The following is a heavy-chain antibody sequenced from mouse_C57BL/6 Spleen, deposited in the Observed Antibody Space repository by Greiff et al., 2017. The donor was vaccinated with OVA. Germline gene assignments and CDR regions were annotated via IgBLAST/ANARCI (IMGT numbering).Heavy chain of an antibody. CDR1: GYTFTDYY. J-gene: IGHJ2*01. CDR3: ASMIYYGDDGDY. D-gene: IGHD2-2*01. V-gene: IGHV1-76*01. CDR2: IYPGSGNT. Sequence: VQLQQSGAELVRPGASVKLSCKASGYTFTDYYINWVKQRPGQGLEWIARIYPGSGNTYYNEKFKGKATLTAEKSSSTAYMQLSSLTSEDSAVYFCASMIYYGDDGDYWGQGTTLTVSS.